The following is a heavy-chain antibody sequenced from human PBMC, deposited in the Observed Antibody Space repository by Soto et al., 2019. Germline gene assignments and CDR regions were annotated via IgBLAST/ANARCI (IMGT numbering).Heavy chain of an antibody. CDR3: ARRSSSRTYNWFDP. D-gene: IGHD6-13*01. CDR1: GGSISSGDYY. V-gene: IGHV4-30-4*01. Sequence: PSETLSLTCTFSGGSISSGDYYLSWIRQPPGKGLEWIGYIYYSGSTYYNPSLKSRVTISVDTSKNQFSLKLSSVTAADTAVYYCARRSSSRTYNWFDPWGQGTLVTVSS. J-gene: IGHJ5*02. CDR2: IYYSGST.